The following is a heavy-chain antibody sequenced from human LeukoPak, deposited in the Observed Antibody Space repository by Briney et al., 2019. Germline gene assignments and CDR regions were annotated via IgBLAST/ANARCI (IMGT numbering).Heavy chain of an antibody. D-gene: IGHD5-24*01. J-gene: IGHJ5*02. CDR3: ARVRGYGDGYKSTNWFDP. V-gene: IGHV1-69*13. CDR1: GGTFSSYA. Sequence: GASVKVSCKASGGTFSSYAISWVRQAPGQGLGWMGGIIPIFGTANYAQKFQGRVTITADESTSTAYMELSSLRSEDTAVYYCARVRGYGDGYKSTNWFDPWGQGTLVTVSS. CDR2: IIPIFGTA.